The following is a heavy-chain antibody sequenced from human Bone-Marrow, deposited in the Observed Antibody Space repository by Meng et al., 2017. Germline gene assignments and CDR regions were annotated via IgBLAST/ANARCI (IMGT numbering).Heavy chain of an antibody. CDR3: AREGAVAGLQY. V-gene: IGHV3-11*01. CDR1: GFTFSDNY. D-gene: IGHD6-19*01. Sequence: GGPLRLSCAGSGFTFSDNYMSWIRRAPGKGLEWVSYISSSGSIIYYADSVKGRFTISRDNAKNSLYLQMNTLRVEDTAMYYCAREGAVAGLQYWGQGTLVTVSS. J-gene: IGHJ4*02. CDR2: ISSSGSII.